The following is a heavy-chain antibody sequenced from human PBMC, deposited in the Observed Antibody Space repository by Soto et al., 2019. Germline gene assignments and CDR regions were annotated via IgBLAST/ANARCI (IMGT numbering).Heavy chain of an antibody. J-gene: IGHJ4*02. CDR3: AMEYCSSTSCYRDY. D-gene: IGHD2-2*02. CDR2: IIPILGIA. Sequence: QVQLVQSGAEVKKPGSSVKVSCKASGGTFSSYTISWVRQAPGQGLEWMGRIIPILGIANYAQKFQGRVTFTAEKSTSTAYMGLSSLRSADTAVYYCAMEYCSSTSCYRDYWGQGTLVTVSS. V-gene: IGHV1-69*02. CDR1: GGTFSSYT.